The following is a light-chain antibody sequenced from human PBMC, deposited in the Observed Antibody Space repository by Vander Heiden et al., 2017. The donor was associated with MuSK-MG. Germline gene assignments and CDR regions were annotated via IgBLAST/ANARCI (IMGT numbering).Light chain of an antibody. CDR3: QHRDNCPRT. Sequence: IVFTQSPATLSLSPGERATLSCRASQSVSRYLAWYQQKPGQAPRLLINDAFDRATCIPARFSGSGSGTDFSLTIRSLEPEEFAVYYCQHRDNCPRTFGQGTKVEIK. V-gene: IGKV3-11*01. CDR2: DAF. J-gene: IGKJ1*01. CDR1: QSVSRY.